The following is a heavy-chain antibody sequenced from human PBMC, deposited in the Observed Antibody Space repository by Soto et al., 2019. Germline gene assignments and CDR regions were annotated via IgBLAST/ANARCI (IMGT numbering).Heavy chain of an antibody. D-gene: IGHD2-15*01. CDR1: GFTFSSYS. J-gene: IGHJ5*02. CDR3: ARVGYCRGVSCPILSWFDP. Sequence: EVQLVESGGGLVKPGGSLRLSCAASGFTFSSYSMNWVRQAPGNGLEWVSSISSSSSYIYYADSVKGRFTISRDNAKNSRYLQMNGRGAEDTAVYYCARVGYCRGVSCPILSWFDPWGQGTLVTVSS. V-gene: IGHV3-21*01. CDR2: ISSSSSYI.